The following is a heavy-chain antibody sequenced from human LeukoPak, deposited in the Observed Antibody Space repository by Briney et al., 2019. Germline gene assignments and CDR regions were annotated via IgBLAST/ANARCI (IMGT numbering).Heavy chain of an antibody. CDR2: IRSSSSYI. Sequence: GGSLRLSCAASGFTFSTYSMNWVRQAPGKGLEWVSYIRSSSSYIYYADSVKGRFTISRDNAKNSLYLQMNSLRAEDTAVYYCVRDYDNWGFVLWGRGTLVAVSS. J-gene: IGHJ2*01. CDR1: GFTFSTYS. CDR3: VRDYDNWGFVL. V-gene: IGHV3-21*01. D-gene: IGHD7-27*01.